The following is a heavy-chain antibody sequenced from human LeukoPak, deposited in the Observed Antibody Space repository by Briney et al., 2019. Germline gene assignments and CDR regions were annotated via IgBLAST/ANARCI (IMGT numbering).Heavy chain of an antibody. J-gene: IGHJ4*02. CDR3: ARSKYYYDSSGYSLLDY. V-gene: IGHV3-20*04. Sequence: GGSLRLSCAASGFTFDDYGMSWVRQAPGKGLEWVSGINWNGGSTGYADSVKGRFTISRDNAKNSLYLQMNSLRAEDTALYYCARSKYYYDSSGYSLLDYWGQGTLVTVSS. CDR1: GFTFDDYG. D-gene: IGHD3-22*01. CDR2: INWNGGST.